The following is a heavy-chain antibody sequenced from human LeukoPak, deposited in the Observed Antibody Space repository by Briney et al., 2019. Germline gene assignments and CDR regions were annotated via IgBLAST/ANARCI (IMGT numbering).Heavy chain of an antibody. V-gene: IGHV3-11*04. CDR3: ARDWNYDYFDY. J-gene: IGHJ4*02. CDR1: GFTFSDYY. Sequence: GALRLSCAASGFTFSDYYMSWIRQAPGKGLEWVSYISSSGSTIYYADSVKGRFTISRDNAKNSLYLQMNSLRAEDTAVYYCARDWNYDYFDYWGQGTLVTVSS. D-gene: IGHD1-7*01. CDR2: ISSSGSTI.